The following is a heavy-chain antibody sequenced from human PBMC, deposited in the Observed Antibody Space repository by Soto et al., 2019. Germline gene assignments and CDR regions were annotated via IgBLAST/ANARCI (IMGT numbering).Heavy chain of an antibody. CDR2: VFPIFDIA. J-gene: IGHJ6*02. CDR3: ARAEIVTAKPYYYHNGMDV. D-gene: IGHD2-21*02. V-gene: IGHV1-69*13. CDR1: GDTFRSYA. Sequence: SVKVSCKASGDTFRSYAISWMRQAPGQGLEWMGGVFPIFDIANYAPKFQGRVTISADESTSTAYMELSSLRSEDTALYYCARAEIVTAKPYYYHNGMDVWGQGTTVTV.